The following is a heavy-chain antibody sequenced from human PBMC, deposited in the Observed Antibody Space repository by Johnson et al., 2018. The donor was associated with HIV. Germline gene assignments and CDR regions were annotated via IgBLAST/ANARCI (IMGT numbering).Heavy chain of an antibody. CDR2: ISYDGTDK. CDR3: ARIRPANWGVNDAFDI. CDR1: GFTFSNYA. Sequence: QVQLVESGGGVVQPGRSLRLSCAASGFTFSNYAMHWVRQAPGRGLEWVAVISYDGTDKYYADSVRGRFTISRDNSKNTLYLQMNSLRAEDTAVYYCARIRPANWGVNDAFDIWGQGTMVTVSS. D-gene: IGHD7-27*01. V-gene: IGHV3-30*04. J-gene: IGHJ3*02.